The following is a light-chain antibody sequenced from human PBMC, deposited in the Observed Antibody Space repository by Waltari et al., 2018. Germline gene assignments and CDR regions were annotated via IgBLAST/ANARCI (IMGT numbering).Light chain of an antibody. Sequence: QPVLTQPPSTSGTPGQRVTISCSGSSSNIGPYYVYWYHQLPGTAPKLLLYRNNQRPSGVPDRFSGSKSGTSASLAISGLRSEDEADYYCATWDDSLTAWVFGGGTKLTVL. CDR2: RNN. V-gene: IGLV1-47*01. CDR3: ATWDDSLTAWV. CDR1: SSNIGPYY. J-gene: IGLJ3*02.